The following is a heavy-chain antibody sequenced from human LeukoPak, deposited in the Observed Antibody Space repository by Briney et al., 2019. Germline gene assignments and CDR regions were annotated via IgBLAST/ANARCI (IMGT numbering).Heavy chain of an antibody. CDR1: GYTFTSYD. CDR3: ARGKKRWLQPYYYYGMDV. J-gene: IGHJ6*02. V-gene: IGHV1-8*01. CDR2: MNPNSGNT. Sequence: ASVKVSCKASGYTFTSYDINWVRQATGQGLEWMGWMNPNSGNTGYARKFQGRVTMTRNTSISTAYMELSSLRSEDTAVYYCARGKKRWLQPYYYYGMDVWGQGTTVTVSS. D-gene: IGHD5-12*01.